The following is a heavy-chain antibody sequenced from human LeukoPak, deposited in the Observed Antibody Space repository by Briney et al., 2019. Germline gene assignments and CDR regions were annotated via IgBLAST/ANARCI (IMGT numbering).Heavy chain of an antibody. CDR1: GFTFKLYW. D-gene: IGHD2-2*01. Sequence: GGSLRLSCAASGFTFKLYWMHWVRQVPGKRPVWVSRINDDGSDTIYADSVRGRFTISRDNSKNTLYLQMNSLRAEDTAVYYCAKDIVVVPAAGDAFDIWGQGTMVTVSS. CDR2: INDDGSDT. J-gene: IGHJ3*02. V-gene: IGHV3-74*01. CDR3: AKDIVVVPAAGDAFDI.